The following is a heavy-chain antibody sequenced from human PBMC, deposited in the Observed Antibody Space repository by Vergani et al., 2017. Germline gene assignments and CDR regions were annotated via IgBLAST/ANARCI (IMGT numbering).Heavy chain of an antibody. V-gene: IGHV1-2*02. CDR1: GYTFTGYY. J-gene: IGHJ4*02. Sequence: QVQLVQSGAEVKKPGASVKVSCKASGYTFTGYYMHWVRQAPGQGLEWMGWINPNSGGTNYAQKFQGRVTMTRDTSISTAYMELSRLGSDDTAVYYCARDSGGCSSTSCYTYFDYWGQGTLVTVSS. CDR3: ARDSGGCSSTSCYTYFDY. D-gene: IGHD2-2*02. CDR2: INPNSGGT.